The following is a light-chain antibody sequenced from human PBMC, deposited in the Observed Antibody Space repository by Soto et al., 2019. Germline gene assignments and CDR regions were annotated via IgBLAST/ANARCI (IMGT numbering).Light chain of an antibody. CDR2: LNSDGSH. CDR1: SGHSSYA. J-gene: IGLJ2*01. Sequence: QPVLTQSPSASASLGASVKLTCTLSSGHSSYAIAWHQQQPEKGPRYLMKLNSDGSHSKGDGIPDRFSGSSSGAERYLTISSLRSEDAADYSCQTWGAGIRVFGGGTKLAVL. CDR3: QTWGAGIRV. V-gene: IGLV4-69*01.